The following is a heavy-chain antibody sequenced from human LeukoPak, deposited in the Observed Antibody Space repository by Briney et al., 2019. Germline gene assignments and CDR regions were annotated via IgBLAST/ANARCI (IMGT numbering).Heavy chain of an antibody. J-gene: IGHJ4*02. V-gene: IGHV1-18*01. CDR2: ISAYNGNT. Sequence: ASVKVSCKASGYTFTSYGISWVRQAPGQGLEWMGWISAYNGNTNYAQKLQGRVTMTTDTSTSTAYMELRSLRSDDTALYYCAKPSQARFRDPGAFDSWGQGTLVTVSS. CDR1: GYTFTSYG. CDR3: AKPSQARFRDPGAFDS. D-gene: IGHD3-10*01.